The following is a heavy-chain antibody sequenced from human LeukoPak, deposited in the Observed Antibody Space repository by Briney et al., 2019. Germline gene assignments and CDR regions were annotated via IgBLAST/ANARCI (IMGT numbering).Heavy chain of an antibody. J-gene: IGHJ4*02. V-gene: IGHV3-48*01. CDR3: ASPFWSGPTY. CDR1: GFTFSSYG. Sequence: GGSLRLSCAASGFTFSSYGMSWVRQSPGKGLEWVSYISSSSSTIYYADSVKGRFTISRDNAKNSLYLQMNSLRAEDTAVYYCASPFWSGPTYWGQGTLVTVSS. D-gene: IGHD3-3*01. CDR2: ISSSSSTI.